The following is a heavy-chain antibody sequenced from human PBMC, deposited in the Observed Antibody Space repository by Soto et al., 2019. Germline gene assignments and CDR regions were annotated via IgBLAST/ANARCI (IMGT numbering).Heavy chain of an antibody. V-gene: IGHV4-59*01. D-gene: IGHD2-21*01. CDR1: GGSISRYF. CDR3: AHFSDLEWFDP. Sequence: QVQLQESGPGLVRPSETLCLTCTVSGGSISRYFWSWIRQSPGKGLEWIGYIFYTGSTTYNPSLKSRVTISIDTSKNQFSQKLSSLTAADTAVYYCAHFSDLEWFDPWGQGTLVTVSS. CDR2: IFYTGST. J-gene: IGHJ5*02.